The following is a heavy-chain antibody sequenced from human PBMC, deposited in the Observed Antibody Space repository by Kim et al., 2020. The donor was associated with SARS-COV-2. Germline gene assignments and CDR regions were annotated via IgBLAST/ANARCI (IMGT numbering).Heavy chain of an antibody. V-gene: IGHV4-34*01. CDR3: ARTTPARYSGSYYSY. Sequence: SETLSLTCAVYGGSFSGYYWSWIRQPPGKGLEWIGEINHSGSTNYNPSLKSRVTISVDTSKNQFSLKLSSVTAADTAVYYCARTTPARYSGSYYSYWGQG. CDR2: INHSGST. D-gene: IGHD1-26*01. J-gene: IGHJ4*02. CDR1: GGSFSGYY.